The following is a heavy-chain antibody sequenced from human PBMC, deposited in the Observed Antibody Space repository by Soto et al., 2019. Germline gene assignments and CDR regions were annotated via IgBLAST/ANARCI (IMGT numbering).Heavy chain of an antibody. D-gene: IGHD3-22*01. V-gene: IGHV1-69*01. CDR3: ARGVPRTNKYYYDSSGYYYLDY. Sequence: QVQLVQSGAEVKKPGSSVKVSCKASGGTFSSYAISWVRQAPGQGLEWMGGIIPIFGTANYAQKFQGRVTITADESTGTAYMELSSLRSEDTDVYYCARGVPRTNKYYYDSSGYYYLDYWGQGTLVSVSS. CDR2: IIPIFGTA. CDR1: GGTFSSYA. J-gene: IGHJ4*02.